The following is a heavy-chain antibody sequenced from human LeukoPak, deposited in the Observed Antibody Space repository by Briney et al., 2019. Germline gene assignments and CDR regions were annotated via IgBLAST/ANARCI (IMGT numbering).Heavy chain of an antibody. CDR2: ISPHSGFT. CDR3: ARQTGDDALDI. Sequence: ASVKVSCKASGYTLTGHYIHWVRQAPGQGLGWMGWISPHSGFTMYPQRFQGRVTMTTDTSISTAFLEVTRLRSDDTAAYYCARQTGDDALDIWGQGTMITVYS. D-gene: IGHD7-27*01. CDR1: GYTLTGHY. J-gene: IGHJ3*02. V-gene: IGHV1-2*02.